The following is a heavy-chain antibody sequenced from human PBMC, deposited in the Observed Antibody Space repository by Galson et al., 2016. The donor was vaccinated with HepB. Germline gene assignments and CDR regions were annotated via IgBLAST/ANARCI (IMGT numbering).Heavy chain of an antibody. Sequence: SVKVSCKASGYTFASYDINWVRQATGQGLGWLGWMNPESGAAGSAQKFQGRVTMTRDTSISTAYMELSSLTSEDTAVYYCTRDVDKGGWYQSYGYWGQGTLVTVSS. CDR3: TRDVDKGGWYQSYGY. V-gene: IGHV1-8*01. CDR2: MNPESGAA. J-gene: IGHJ4*02. CDR1: GYTFASYD. D-gene: IGHD6-19*01.